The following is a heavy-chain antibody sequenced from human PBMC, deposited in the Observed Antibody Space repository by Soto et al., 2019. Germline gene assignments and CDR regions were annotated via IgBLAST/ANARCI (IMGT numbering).Heavy chain of an antibody. Sequence: SETLSLTCTVSGGSISSGDYYWSWIRQPPGKGLEWIGYIYYSGSTYYNPSLKSRVTISVDTSKNQFSLKLSSVTAAGTAVYYCARDRSGKGGNWFDPWGQGTLVTVSS. D-gene: IGHD6-13*01. J-gene: IGHJ5*02. V-gene: IGHV4-30-4*01. CDR1: GGSISSGDYY. CDR2: IYYSGST. CDR3: ARDRSGKGGNWFDP.